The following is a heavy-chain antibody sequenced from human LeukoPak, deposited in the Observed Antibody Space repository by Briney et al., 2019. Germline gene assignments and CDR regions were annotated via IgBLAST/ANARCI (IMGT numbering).Heavy chain of an antibody. V-gene: IGHV3-23*01. D-gene: IGHD3-10*01. CDR1: GFTLSNYA. CDR3: AKLGFGSDYYYMDV. Sequence: GSLRLSCTASGFTLSNYAMSWVRQGPGKGLEWVSAIAVTGGTYHADSVRGRLTISRDSSKNTLYLQMSSLRAEDAGVYYCAKLGFGSDYYYMDVWGKGTTVTISS. J-gene: IGHJ6*03. CDR2: IAVTGGT.